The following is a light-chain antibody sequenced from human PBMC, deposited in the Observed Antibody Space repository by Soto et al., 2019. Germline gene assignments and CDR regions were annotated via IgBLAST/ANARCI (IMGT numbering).Light chain of an antibody. V-gene: IGLV2-11*01. CDR3: CSYAGSFTWM. J-gene: IGLJ3*02. Sequence: QSALTQPRSVSGSPGQSVTISCTGTNSDVGGYNLVSWYQQHPAKAPKLMIYDVSKRPSGVPDRFSGSKSGNTASLTISGLQSEDEADYYCCSYAGSFTWMFGGGTKLTVL. CDR2: DVS. CDR1: NSDVGGYNL.